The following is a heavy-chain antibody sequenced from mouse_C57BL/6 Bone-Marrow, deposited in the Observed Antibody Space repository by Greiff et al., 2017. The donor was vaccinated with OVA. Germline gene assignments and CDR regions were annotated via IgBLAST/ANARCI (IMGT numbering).Heavy chain of an antibody. V-gene: IGHV1-9*01. J-gene: IGHJ4*01. CDR3: ARGRLRRGIYYAMDY. CDR1: GYTFTGYW. Sequence: QVQLQQSGAELMKPGASVKLSCKATGYTFTGYWIEWVKQRPGHGLEWIGEILPGSGSTNYNEKFKSKATLTVDKSSSTAYMQLSSLTSEDSAVYYCARGRLRRGIYYAMDYWGQGTSVTVSS. CDR2: ILPGSGST. D-gene: IGHD2-4*01.